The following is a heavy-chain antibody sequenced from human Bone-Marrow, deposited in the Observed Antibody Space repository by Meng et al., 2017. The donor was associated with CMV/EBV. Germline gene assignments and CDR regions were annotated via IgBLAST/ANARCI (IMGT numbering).Heavy chain of an antibody. CDR1: GGSVSSGSYY. V-gene: IGHV4-61*01. CDR3: ARAYCSSTSCSDY. CDR2: IYYSGST. J-gene: IGHJ4*02. Sequence: SETLSLTCTVSGGSVSSGSYYWSWIRQPPGKGLEWIGYIYYSGSTNYNPSLKSRVTISVDTSKNQFSLKLSSVTAADTAVYYCARAYCSSTSCSDYWGQGTLATVSS. D-gene: IGHD2-2*01.